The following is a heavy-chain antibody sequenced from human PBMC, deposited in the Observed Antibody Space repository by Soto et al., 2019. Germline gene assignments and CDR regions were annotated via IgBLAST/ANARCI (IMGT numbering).Heavy chain of an antibody. Sequence: PSETLSLTCTVSGGSISSGDYYWSWIRQPPGKGLEWIGYIYYSGSTYYNPSLKSRVTISVDTSKNQFSLKLSSVTAADTAVCYCARNPIAAAGKVVGYFDYWGQGTLVTVSS. D-gene: IGHD6-13*01. CDR3: ARNPIAAAGKVVGYFDY. J-gene: IGHJ4*02. CDR1: GGSISSGDYY. V-gene: IGHV4-30-4*01. CDR2: IYYSGST.